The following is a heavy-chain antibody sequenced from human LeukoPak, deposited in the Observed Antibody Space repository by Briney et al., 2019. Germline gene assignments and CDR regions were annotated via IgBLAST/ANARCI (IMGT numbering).Heavy chain of an antibody. J-gene: IGHJ4*02. Sequence: QTGGSLRLSCAASGFTFSNFAMAWVRQAPGEGLEWVSTISGSGGSTYYADSVKGRFTISRDNAKNSLYLQMNSLRDEDTAVYYCARDRVGFDYWGQGTLVTVSS. CDR3: ARDRVGFDY. CDR2: ISGSGGST. D-gene: IGHD3-3*01. V-gene: IGHV3-23*01. CDR1: GFTFSNFA.